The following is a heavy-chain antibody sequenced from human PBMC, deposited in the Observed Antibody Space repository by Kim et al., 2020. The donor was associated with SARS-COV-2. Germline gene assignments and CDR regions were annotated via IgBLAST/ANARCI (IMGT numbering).Heavy chain of an antibody. Sequence: SETLSLTCTVSGGSISSSSYYWGWIRQPPGKRLEWIGSIHYSGPTYYNPSLKSRVTISVATSKNQFSLKLSSVTAADTAVYYCARLFGGSGKYYFEYWG. D-gene: IGHD3-16*01. CDR3: ARLFGGSGKYYFEY. CDR2: IHYSGPT. CDR1: GGSISSSSYY. J-gene: IGHJ4*01. V-gene: IGHV4-39*01.